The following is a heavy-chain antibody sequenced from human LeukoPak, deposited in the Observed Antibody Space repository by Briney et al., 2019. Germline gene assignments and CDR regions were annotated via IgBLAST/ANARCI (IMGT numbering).Heavy chain of an antibody. CDR3: AREYGSGHKGRFDP. D-gene: IGHD3-10*01. Sequence: PGGSLRLSCAASGFTFSSYSMNWVRQAPGKGLEWVSSISSSSSYIYYADSVKGRFTISRDNAKNSLYLQMNSLRAEDTAVYYCAREYGSGHKGRFDPWGQGTLVTVSS. J-gene: IGHJ5*02. CDR2: ISSSSSYI. CDR1: GFTFSSYS. V-gene: IGHV3-21*01.